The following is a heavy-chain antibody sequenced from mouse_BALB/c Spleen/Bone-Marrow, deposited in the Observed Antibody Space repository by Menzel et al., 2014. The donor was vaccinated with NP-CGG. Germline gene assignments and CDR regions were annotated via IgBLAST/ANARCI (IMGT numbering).Heavy chain of an antibody. J-gene: IGHJ3*01. V-gene: IGHV1S33*01. Sequence: LVESGPELVKPGALVKISCKASGYTFTSYDINWGKQRPGQGLEWIGWIYPGDGSSKYNEKFKGKATLTADKSSSTAYMQLSSLTSENSAVYFCACSGDRSGYGFAYWGQGTLVTVSA. D-gene: IGHD3-2*01. CDR1: GYTFTSYD. CDR2: IYPGDGSS. CDR3: ACSGDRSGYGFAY.